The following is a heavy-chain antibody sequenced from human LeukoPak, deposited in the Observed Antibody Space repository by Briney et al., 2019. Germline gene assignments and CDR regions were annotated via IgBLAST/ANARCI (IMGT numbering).Heavy chain of an antibody. Sequence: SETLSLICAVSGDSITNPKWWSWVRQPPGKGLEWLGEIYYSGTANYNPSLGSRVTISVDKSKNQLSLRLSSVSAADTAVYYCARHDFFAFDIWGQGTKVTVSS. V-gene: IGHV4-4*02. CDR2: IYYSGTA. D-gene: IGHD2-21*02. J-gene: IGHJ3*02. CDR3: ARHDFFAFDI. CDR1: GDSITNPKW.